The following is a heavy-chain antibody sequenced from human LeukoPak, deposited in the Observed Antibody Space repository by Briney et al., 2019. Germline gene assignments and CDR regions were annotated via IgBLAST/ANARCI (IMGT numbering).Heavy chain of an antibody. V-gene: IGHV3-7*03. D-gene: IGHD3-3*01. CDR3: AKTQFRDYDFWSGPYFDY. CDR1: GFSFSSFW. Sequence: GGSLRLSCATSGFSFSSFWMSWVRQAPGKGLEWVANIKKDGSEKYYVDSVKGRFTISRDNVKNTLYLQMNSLGAEDTAIYYCAKTQFRDYDFWSGPYFDYWGQGTLVTVSS. CDR2: IKKDGSEK. J-gene: IGHJ4*02.